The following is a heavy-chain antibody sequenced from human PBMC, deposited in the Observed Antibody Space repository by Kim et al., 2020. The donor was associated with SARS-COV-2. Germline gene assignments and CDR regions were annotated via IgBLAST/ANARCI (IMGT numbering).Heavy chain of an antibody. CDR3: SSALGH. D-gene: IGHD3-16*02. CDR2: IYTSGRT. V-gene: IGHV4-4*07. CDR1: GDSLSSDY. J-gene: IGHJ4*02. Sequence: SETLSLTCTVSGDSLSSDYWSWNRQPAGKGLEWIGRIYTSGRTNYNPSHQSRVTMSVDMSKNQFSLKLSSVTAADTAVYYCSSALGHWGQGTLVTVSS.